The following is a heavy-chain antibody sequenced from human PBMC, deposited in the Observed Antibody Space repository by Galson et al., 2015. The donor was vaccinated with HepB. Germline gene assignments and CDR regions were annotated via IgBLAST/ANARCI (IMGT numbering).Heavy chain of an antibody. CDR3: ARGRGRGYYGSGSYYTYPAPNWFDP. D-gene: IGHD3-10*01. CDR2: INHSGST. V-gene: IGHV4-34*01. J-gene: IGHJ5*02. Sequence: TLSLTCAVYGGSFSGYYWSWIRQPPGKGLEWIGEINHSGSTNYNPSLKSRVTISVDTSKNQFSLKLSSVTAADTAVYYCARGRGRGYYGSGSYYTYPAPNWFDPWGQGTLVTVSS. CDR1: GGSFSGYY.